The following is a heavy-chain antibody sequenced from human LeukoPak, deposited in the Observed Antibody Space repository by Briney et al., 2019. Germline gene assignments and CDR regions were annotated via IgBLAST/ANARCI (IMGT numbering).Heavy chain of an antibody. CDR3: AKSSDVTMVRGVIGTY. Sequence: GGSLRLSCAAPGFAFSSYAMSWVRQAPGKGLEWVSAISDSGGSTYYADSVKGRFTISRDNSKKMLYLQMNSLRAEDTAVYYCAKSSDVTMVRGVIGTYWGQGTLVTVSS. CDR2: ISDSGGST. CDR1: GFAFSSYA. J-gene: IGHJ4*02. D-gene: IGHD3-10*01. V-gene: IGHV3-23*01.